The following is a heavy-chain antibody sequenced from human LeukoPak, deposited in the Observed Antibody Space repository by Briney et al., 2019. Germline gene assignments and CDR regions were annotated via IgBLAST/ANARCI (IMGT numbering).Heavy chain of an antibody. V-gene: IGHV4-34*01. D-gene: IGHD1-14*01. Sequence: PSETLSLTCAVYGGSFSGYYWSWIRQPPGKGLEWIGEINHGGSTNYNPSLKSRVTISVDTSKNQFSLKLSSVTAADTAVYYCARRHNAGFDYWGQGTLVTVSS. CDR3: ARRHNAGFDY. CDR2: INHGGST. J-gene: IGHJ4*02. CDR1: GGSFSGYY.